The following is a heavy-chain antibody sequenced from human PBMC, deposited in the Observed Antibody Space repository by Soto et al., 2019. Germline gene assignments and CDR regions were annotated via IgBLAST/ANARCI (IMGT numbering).Heavy chain of an antibody. J-gene: IGHJ6*02. Sequence: XQTLSLPCAVYGGSFSGYYWSWIRQPPGKGLEWIGEINHSGSTNYNPSLKSRVTISVDTSKNQFSLKLSSVTAADTAVYYCARVPPYYYYAMDVWGQGTTVTVS. V-gene: IGHV4-34*01. CDR2: INHSGST. CDR1: GGSFSGYY. CDR3: ARVPPYYYYAMDV.